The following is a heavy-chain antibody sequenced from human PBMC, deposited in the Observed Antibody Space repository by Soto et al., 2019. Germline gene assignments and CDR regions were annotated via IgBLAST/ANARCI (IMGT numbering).Heavy chain of an antibody. CDR3: ARGSGYCSGDTCHGYLDY. Sequence: QVQLVESGGDLVKPGGSLRLSCAASGSKFNDYYMTWIRQAPGKGLEWVSYISSGGTTMYYPDSVKGRFTISRDNAKNSLYLQMNSLRAEDTAVYYCARGSGYCSGDTCHGYLDYWGQGTLVTVSS. V-gene: IGHV3-11*01. CDR1: GSKFNDYY. J-gene: IGHJ4*02. CDR2: ISSGGTTM. D-gene: IGHD2-15*01.